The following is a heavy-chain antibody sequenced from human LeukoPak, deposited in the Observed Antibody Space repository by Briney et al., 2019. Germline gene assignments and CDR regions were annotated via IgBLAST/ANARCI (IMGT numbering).Heavy chain of an antibody. CDR1: GFTFSSYW. CDR3: ARDPAGYSYGYPFDY. D-gene: IGHD5-18*01. Sequence: EGSLRLSCAASGFTFSSYWMHWVRQAPGKGLVWVSRINSDGSSTSYADSVKGRFTISRDNAKSTLYLQMNSLRAEDTAVYYCARDPAGYSYGYPFDYWGQGTLVTVSS. CDR2: INSDGSST. V-gene: IGHV3-74*01. J-gene: IGHJ4*02.